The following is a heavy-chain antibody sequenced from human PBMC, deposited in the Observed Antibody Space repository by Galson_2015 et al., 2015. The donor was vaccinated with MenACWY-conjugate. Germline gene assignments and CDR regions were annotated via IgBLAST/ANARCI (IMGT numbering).Heavy chain of an antibody. J-gene: IGHJ4*02. CDR1: GFTFSSYD. V-gene: IGHV3-30*18. D-gene: IGHD2-15*01. CDR3: AKEYCSGGTCCLAF. Sequence: SLRLSCAASGFTFSSYDMHWVRQAPGKGLEWVTFISYDGNNQYYADSVKGRFTISRDNSKNTLYLQMNSLRAEDTAVYYCAKEYCSGGTCCLAFWGQVSLVTVSS. CDR2: ISYDGNNQ.